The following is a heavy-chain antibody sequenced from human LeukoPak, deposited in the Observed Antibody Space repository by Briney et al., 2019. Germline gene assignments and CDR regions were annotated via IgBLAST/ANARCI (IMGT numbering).Heavy chain of an antibody. Sequence: GESLKISCKGCGYSFTSYWLGWVRQMPGKGLEWMGIIYPGDSDTRYSPSFQGQVTISADKSISTAYLQWSSLKASDTAMYYCARSVTYYYDSSGYYPLVYFDYWGQGTLVTVSS. CDR2: IYPGDSDT. CDR3: ARSVTYYYDSSGYYPLVYFDY. J-gene: IGHJ4*02. V-gene: IGHV5-51*01. CDR1: GYSFTSYW. D-gene: IGHD3-22*01.